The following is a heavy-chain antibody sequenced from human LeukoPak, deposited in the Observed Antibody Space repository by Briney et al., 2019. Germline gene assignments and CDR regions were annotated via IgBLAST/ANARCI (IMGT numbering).Heavy chain of an antibody. CDR2: IRYDGSNK. D-gene: IGHD3-10*01. J-gene: IGHJ3*02. V-gene: IGHV3-30*02. Sequence: GGSLRLSCAASGFTFSSYGMHWVRQAPGKGLEWVAFIRYDGSNKYYADSVKGRFTISRDNSKNTLYLQMNSLRAEDTAVYYCAKALVIFRSSPPKPRLEAFDIWGQGTMVTVSS. CDR3: AKALVIFRSSPPKPRLEAFDI. CDR1: GFTFSSYG.